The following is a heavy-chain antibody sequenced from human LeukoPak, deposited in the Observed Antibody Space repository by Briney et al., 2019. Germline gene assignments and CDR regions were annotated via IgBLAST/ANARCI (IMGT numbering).Heavy chain of an antibody. CDR3: ARDPNYDSSGYPFDY. CDR1: GFTFSRYW. Sequence: GGSLRLSCAASGFTFSRYWMHWVPQAPGTGPVWVSRINSDGSFTTYADSVEGRFTISRDNAKNTLYLQMNSLRADDTAVYYCARDPNYDSSGYPFDYWGQGTLVTVSS. CDR2: INSDGSFT. V-gene: IGHV3-74*01. D-gene: IGHD3-22*01. J-gene: IGHJ4*02.